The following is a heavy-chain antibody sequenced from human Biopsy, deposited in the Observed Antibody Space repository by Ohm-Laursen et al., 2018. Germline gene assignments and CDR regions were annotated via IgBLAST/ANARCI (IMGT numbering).Heavy chain of an antibody. CDR2: MNPDSGRS. J-gene: IGHJ6*01. CDR3: ALGGVLGSQRVYAKSGMDV. V-gene: IGHV1-8*01. CDR1: GGTFIGFD. D-gene: IGHD2-8*01. Sequence: GSSVKVSCKATGGTFIGFDINWVRQVPGQGLEWMGWMNPDSGRSNWAAKFQGRLSMTRITSVSTAFMELTSLRSEDTAVYYCALGGVLGSQRVYAKSGMDVWGQGPTVTASS.